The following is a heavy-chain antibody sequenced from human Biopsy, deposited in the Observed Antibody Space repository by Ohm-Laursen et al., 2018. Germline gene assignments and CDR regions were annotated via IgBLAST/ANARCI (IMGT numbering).Heavy chain of an antibody. J-gene: IGHJ1*01. CDR2: ISHTGYT. CDR1: GGSFTGHY. CDR3: ARGSNEFGGLYFPH. Sequence: VTLSLTCTVSGGSFTGHYWSWIRQPPGQGLEWIGHISHTGYTSYKSSLKSRVTISLDTSRKHFSLRLTSLAAADTAVYYCARGSNEFGGLYFPHCGQGTLVTVSS. V-gene: IGHV4-59*11. D-gene: IGHD4-23*01.